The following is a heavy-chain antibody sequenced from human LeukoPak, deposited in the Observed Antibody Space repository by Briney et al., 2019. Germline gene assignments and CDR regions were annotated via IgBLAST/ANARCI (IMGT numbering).Heavy chain of an antibody. D-gene: IGHD2-21*02. Sequence: GGSLRLSCAASGFTVSSNYMNWVRQAPGKGLEWVSSISSSSSYIYYADSVKGRFTISRDNAKNSLYLQMNSLRAEDTAVYYCASKPLGDPYYFDYWGQGTLVTVSS. CDR1: GFTVSSNY. V-gene: IGHV3-21*01. J-gene: IGHJ4*02. CDR2: ISSSSSYI. CDR3: ASKPLGDPYYFDY.